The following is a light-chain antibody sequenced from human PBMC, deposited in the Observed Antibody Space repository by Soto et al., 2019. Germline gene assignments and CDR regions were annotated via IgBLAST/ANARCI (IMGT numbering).Light chain of an antibody. CDR3: QQYNSYWK. Sequence: IQITQSPSTLSASVGDRVTITCRASQSISTWLAWYQQKPGKAPKLLIYDASSSESGVPSRFSGSGSGTEFTLTIRSLQPDDSATYYCQQYNSYWKFGQGTKVDI. J-gene: IGKJ1*01. CDR1: QSISTW. CDR2: DAS. V-gene: IGKV1-5*01.